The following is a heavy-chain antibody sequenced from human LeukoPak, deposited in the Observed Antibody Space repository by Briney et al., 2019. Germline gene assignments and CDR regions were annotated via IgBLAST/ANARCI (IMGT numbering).Heavy chain of an antibody. V-gene: IGHV3-13*01. J-gene: IGHJ4*02. CDR2: IGTTGDT. CDR3: ARAIAMVRGVNYFDY. Sequence: GGSLRLSCAASGFTFSSSDMHWVRQITGKGLEWVSAIGTTGDTYYSGSAKGRFTISRENARNSLYLQMNSLRAGDTAVYYCARAIAMVRGVNYFDYWGQGALVTVSS. CDR1: GFTFSSSD. D-gene: IGHD3-10*01.